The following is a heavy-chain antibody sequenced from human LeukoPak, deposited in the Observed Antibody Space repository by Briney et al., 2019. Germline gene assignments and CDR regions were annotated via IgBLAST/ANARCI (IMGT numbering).Heavy chain of an antibody. V-gene: IGHV4-38-2*02. J-gene: IGHJ4*02. CDR3: ARGAYVGEGDY. CDR1: GYSISSGYY. D-gene: IGHD3-16*01. CDR2: IYHSGST. Sequence: SETLSLTCTVSGYSISSGYYWGWIRQPPGKGLEWIGSIYHSGSTYYNPSLKSRVTISVDTSKNQFSLKLSSVTAADTAVYYCARGAYVGEGDYWGQGTLVTVSS.